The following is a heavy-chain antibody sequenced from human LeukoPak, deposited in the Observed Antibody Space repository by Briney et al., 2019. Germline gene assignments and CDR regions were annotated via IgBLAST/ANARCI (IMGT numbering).Heavy chain of an antibody. Sequence: GGSLRLSCAASGFTFSSYAMHWVRQAPGKGLEWVAVTSYDGSNKYYADSVKGRFTISRDNSKNTLYLQMNSLRAEDTAVYYCARDYYYGSGSSPTSFDYWGQGTLVTVSS. CDR1: GFTFSSYA. V-gene: IGHV3-30-3*01. J-gene: IGHJ4*02. CDR2: TSYDGSNK. D-gene: IGHD3-10*01. CDR3: ARDYYYGSGSSPTSFDY.